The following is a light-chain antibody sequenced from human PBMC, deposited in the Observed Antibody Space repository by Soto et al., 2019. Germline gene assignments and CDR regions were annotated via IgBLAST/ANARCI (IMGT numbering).Light chain of an antibody. Sequence: QSVLTQSPSDSASLGASVKLTCTLSSGHSNYAIAWHQQQPEKGPRYLMKVNSDGSHTKGDGIPDRFSGSSSGAERYLTISSLQSEDEADYYCQTWGTGIRVVFGGGTKVTVL. V-gene: IGLV4-69*02. CDR2: VNSDGSH. J-gene: IGLJ2*01. CDR3: QTWGTGIRVV. CDR1: SGHSNYA.